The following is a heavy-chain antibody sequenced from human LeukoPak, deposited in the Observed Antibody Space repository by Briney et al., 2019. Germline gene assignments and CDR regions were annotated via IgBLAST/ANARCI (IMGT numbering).Heavy chain of an antibody. J-gene: IGHJ4*02. CDR1: GYTLTELS. Sequence: ASVKVSCKVSGYTLTELSMHWVRQAPGKGLEWMGGFDPEDGETIYAQKFQGRVTMTEDTSTDTAYMELSSLRSEDTAVYYCAAGYSGYDSIDYWGQGTLVTLSS. D-gene: IGHD5-12*01. V-gene: IGHV1-24*01. CDR2: FDPEDGET. CDR3: AAGYSGYDSIDY.